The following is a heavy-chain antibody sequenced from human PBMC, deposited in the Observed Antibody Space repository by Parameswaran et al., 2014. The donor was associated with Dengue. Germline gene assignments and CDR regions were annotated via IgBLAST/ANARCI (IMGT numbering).Heavy chain of an antibody. Sequence: SWVRQAPGQGLEWMGWISAYNGNTNYAQKLQGRVTMTTDTSTSTAYMELRSLRSDDTAVYYCAREFGGWDDPYYYYGMDVWGQGTTVTVSS. D-gene: IGHD3-10*01. V-gene: IGHV1-18*01. CDR3: AREFGGWDDPYYYYGMDV. J-gene: IGHJ6*02. CDR2: ISAYNGNT.